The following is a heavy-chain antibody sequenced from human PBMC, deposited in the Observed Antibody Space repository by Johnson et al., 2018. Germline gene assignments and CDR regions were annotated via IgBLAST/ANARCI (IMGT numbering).Heavy chain of an antibody. Sequence: VQLVQSGGGVVRPGGSLRLSCAASGFTFDDYGMSWVRQAPGKGLEWVSGINWNGGSTGYADSVKGRFTISRDNAKNSLYLQMNSLRAEDTALYYCARGASQYYYDSSGYHDALDIWGQGTMVTVSS. CDR2: INWNGGST. V-gene: IGHV3-20*04. CDR3: ARGASQYYYDSSGYHDALDI. CDR1: GFTFDDYG. D-gene: IGHD3-22*01. J-gene: IGHJ3*02.